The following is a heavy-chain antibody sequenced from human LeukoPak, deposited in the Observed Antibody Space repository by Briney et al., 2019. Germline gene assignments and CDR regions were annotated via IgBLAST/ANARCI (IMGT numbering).Heavy chain of an antibody. J-gene: IGHJ4*02. Sequence: SETLSLTCTVSGGSVSNGNFYWSWLRQPPGKPLEWIGYVYYTGSAYYNPSLEGRVTISVDTSKNQFSVRLSSVTAADTAMYYCARSQNYYGSGVYWSQGTLVTVSS. CDR1: GGSVSNGNFY. CDR2: VYYTGSA. V-gene: IGHV4-61*01. CDR3: ARSQNYYGSGVY. D-gene: IGHD3-10*01.